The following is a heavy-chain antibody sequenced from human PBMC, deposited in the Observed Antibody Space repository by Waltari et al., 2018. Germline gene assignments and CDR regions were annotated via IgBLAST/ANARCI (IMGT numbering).Heavy chain of an antibody. V-gene: IGHV3-23*01. CDR1: GFPFNNFE. CDR2: ITSDGTDT. Sequence: EVQLLESGGGLVQPGGSLRLSCIASGFPFNNFEVGWVRQASGKGLEWVSHITSDGTDTYYADSVKGRFTVSRDDSRKTLFLHMSSLRAADTALYYCVKALFASGMKYGVDVWGQGTRVTVSS. J-gene: IGHJ6*02. CDR3: VKALFASGMKYGVDV. D-gene: IGHD1-1*01.